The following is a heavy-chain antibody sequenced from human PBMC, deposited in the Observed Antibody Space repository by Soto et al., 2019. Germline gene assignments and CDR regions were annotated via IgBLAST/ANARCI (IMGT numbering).Heavy chain of an antibody. V-gene: IGHV1-18*01. CDR2: ISAYNGNT. J-gene: IGHJ4*02. D-gene: IGHD6-13*01. Sequence: ASVKVSCKASGYTFTSYGISWVRQAPGQGLEWMGWISAYNGNTNYAQKLQGRVTMTTDTSTSTAYMELRSLRSDDTAVYYCARDGPESLINIAAFVDFDYWGQGTLVTVSS. CDR3: ARDGPESLINIAAFVDFDY. CDR1: GYTFTSYG.